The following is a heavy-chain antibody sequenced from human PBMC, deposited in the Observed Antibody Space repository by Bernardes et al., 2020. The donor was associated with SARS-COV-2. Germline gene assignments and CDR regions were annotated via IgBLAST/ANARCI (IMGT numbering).Heavy chain of an antibody. CDR2: THPNRRGT. CDR1: GYTITGYY. D-gene: IGHD3-22*01. V-gene: IGHV1-2*04. CDR3: ARGGTYYDDSSGYYSDAFDI. J-gene: IGHJ3*02. Sequence: ASVKVSCKASGYTITGYYMHHVRHAPGQGLERTVWTHPNRRGTNYEQKIQGWVNMTRDTSISTDYMELSRLRSDDTAVYYRARGGTYYDDSSGYYSDAFDIWGQGTMVTVAS.